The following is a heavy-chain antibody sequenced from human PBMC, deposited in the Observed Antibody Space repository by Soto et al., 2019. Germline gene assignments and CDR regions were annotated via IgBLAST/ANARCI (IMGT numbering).Heavy chain of an antibody. CDR3: AKDRYIVATISYYYFDY. D-gene: IGHD5-12*01. V-gene: IGHV3-30*18. CDR1: GFTFSSYG. Sequence: PGGSLRLACAASGFTFSSYGMHWVRQAPGKGLEWVAVISYDGSNKYYADSVKGRFTISRDNSKNTLYLQMNSLRAEDTAVYYCAKDRYIVATISYYYFDYWGQGTLVTVSS. J-gene: IGHJ4*02. CDR2: ISYDGSNK.